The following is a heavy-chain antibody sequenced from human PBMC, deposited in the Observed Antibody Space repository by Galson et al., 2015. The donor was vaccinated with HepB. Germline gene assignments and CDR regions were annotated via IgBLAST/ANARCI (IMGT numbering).Heavy chain of an antibody. D-gene: IGHD2-2*02. V-gene: IGHV3-33*01. CDR3: AREGCASTSCYTYYYYYGMDV. J-gene: IGHJ6*02. Sequence: SLRLSCAASGFTFSSYGMHWVRQAPGKGLEWVAVIWYDGRNEYYVDSVKGRFTISRDNSKNTLYLQMNSLRAEDTAMYYCAREGCASTSCYTYYYYYGMDVWGQGTTVTVSS. CDR2: IWYDGRNE. CDR1: GFTFSSYG.